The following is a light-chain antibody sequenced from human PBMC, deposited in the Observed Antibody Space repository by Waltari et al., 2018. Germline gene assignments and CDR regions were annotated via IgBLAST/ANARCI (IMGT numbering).Light chain of an antibody. CDR2: EVI. Sequence: QSALTQPPSASGSPGQSVTISCAGTSNDVGGYNYVSLYQQHPGKAPKLIIYEVIKRPSGVPDRFSGSKSGNTASLTVSGLQADDEAAYYCSSYAGGNNPYVFGTGTEVTVL. V-gene: IGLV2-8*01. CDR1: SNDVGGYNY. J-gene: IGLJ1*01. CDR3: SSYAGGNNPYV.